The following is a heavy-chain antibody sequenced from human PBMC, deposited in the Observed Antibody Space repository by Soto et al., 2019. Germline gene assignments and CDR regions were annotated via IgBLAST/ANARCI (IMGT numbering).Heavy chain of an antibody. CDR3: ARDGRSSSQTHYYYGMDV. V-gene: IGHV3-33*01. D-gene: IGHD6-13*01. CDR2: IWYDGSNK. CDR1: GFTFSSYG. J-gene: IGHJ6*02. Sequence: QVQLVESGGGVVQPGRSLRLSCAASGFTFSSYGMHWVRQAPGKGLEWVAVIWYDGSNKYYADSMKGRFTISRDNSKNTLYLQMNSLRAEDTAVYYCARDGRSSSQTHYYYGMDVWGQGTTVTVSS.